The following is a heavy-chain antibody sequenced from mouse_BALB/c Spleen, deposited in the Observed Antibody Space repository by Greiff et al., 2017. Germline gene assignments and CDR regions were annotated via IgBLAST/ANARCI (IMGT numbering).Heavy chain of an antibody. V-gene: IGHV1S127*01. Sequence: VQLQQSGPQLVRPGASVKISCKASGYSFTSYWMHWVKQRPGQGLEWIGMIDPSDSETRLNQKFKDKATLTVDKSSSTAYMQLSSPTSEDSAVYYCARSLNEKFAYWGQGTLVTVSA. J-gene: IGHJ3*01. CDR1: GYSFTSYW. CDR3: ARSLNEKFAY. CDR2: IDPSDSET.